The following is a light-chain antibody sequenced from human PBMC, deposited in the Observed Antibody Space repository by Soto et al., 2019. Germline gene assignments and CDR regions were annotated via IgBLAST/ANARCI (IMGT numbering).Light chain of an antibody. CDR2: EVT. Sequence: QSALTQPPSASGSPGQSVTISCTGTSSDVGGYNYVSWYQQHPGKAPKLMIYEVTKRPSGVPDRFSGSKSGNTASLTVSGLQAADEADYYCCSYAGSNNLGVLFGGGTKLTVL. J-gene: IGLJ2*01. CDR3: CSYAGSNNLGVL. V-gene: IGLV2-8*01. CDR1: SSDVGGYNY.